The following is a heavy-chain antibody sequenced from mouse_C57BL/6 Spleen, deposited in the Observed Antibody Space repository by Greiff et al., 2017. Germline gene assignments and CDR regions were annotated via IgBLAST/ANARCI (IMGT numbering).Heavy chain of an antibody. D-gene: IGHD1-1*01. CDR3: TSDYGSSSSGDYAMDY. Sequence: QVQLKQSGAELVRPGASVTLSCKASGYTFTDYEMHWVKQTPVHGLEWIGAIDPETGGTAYNQKFKGKAILTADKSSSTAYMALRSLTSEDSAVYYCTSDYGSSSSGDYAMDYWGQGTSVTVSS. J-gene: IGHJ4*01. CDR2: IDPETGGT. CDR1: GYTFTDYE. V-gene: IGHV1-15*01.